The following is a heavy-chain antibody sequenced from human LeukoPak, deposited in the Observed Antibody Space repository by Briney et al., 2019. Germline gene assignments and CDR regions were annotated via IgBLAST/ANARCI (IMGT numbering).Heavy chain of an antibody. V-gene: IGHV3-23*01. J-gene: IGHJ4*02. D-gene: IGHD3-10*01. CDR1: GFTFSRNG. CDR3: AKDRRAGSYDY. CDR2: ISGSGGST. Sequence: GGSLRLSRAASGFTFSRNGMTWVRQAPGKGLEWVSAISGSGGSTYYADSVKGRFTISRDNSKNTLYLQMNSLRAEDTAVYYCAKDRRAGSYDYWGQGTLVTVSS.